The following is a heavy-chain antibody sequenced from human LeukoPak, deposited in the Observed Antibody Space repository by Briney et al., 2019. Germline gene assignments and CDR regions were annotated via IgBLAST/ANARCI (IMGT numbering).Heavy chain of an antibody. CDR2: IIPILGIA. D-gene: IGHD1-26*01. Sequence: ASVKVSCKASGGTFSSYTISWVRQAPGQGLEWMGRIIPILGIANYAQKFQGRVTITADKSTSTAYMELSSLRSEDTAVYYCARAEELRRSGSYYKKEYWGQGTLVTVSS. J-gene: IGHJ4*02. CDR3: ARAEELRRSGSYYKKEY. CDR1: GGTFSSYT. V-gene: IGHV1-69*02.